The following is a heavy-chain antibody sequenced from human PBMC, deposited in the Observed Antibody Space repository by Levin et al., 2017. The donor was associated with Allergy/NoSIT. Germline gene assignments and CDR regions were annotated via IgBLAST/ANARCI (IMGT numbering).Heavy chain of an antibody. CDR1: GFSLTTSGMR. CDR2: IDWDNDK. D-gene: IGHD3-10*01. J-gene: IGHJ4*02. Sequence: SGPTLVKPTQTLTLTCTFSGFSLTTSGMRVSWIRQPPGKALEWLARIDWDNDKFYSTSLKTRLTISKDTSKNQVVLTMTNMDPVDTATYYGVRMGQAYGLGSYMIDYWGQGTLVTVSS. CDR3: VRMGQAYGLGSYMIDY. V-gene: IGHV2-70*04.